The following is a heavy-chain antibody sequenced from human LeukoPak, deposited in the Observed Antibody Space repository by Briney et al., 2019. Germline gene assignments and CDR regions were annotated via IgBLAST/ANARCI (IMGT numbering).Heavy chain of an antibody. V-gene: IGHV4-59*08. CDR1: SGSIGSFY. J-gene: IGHJ3*02. CDR2: INFSGST. D-gene: IGHD3-16*02. CDR3: ARHLPIVRGLHAFDI. Sequence: SETLSLTCTISSGSIGSFYWSWIRQPPGKGLEWIGYINFSGSTKSNSALESRVTISMDTSKNQFSLKLSSVTAADTAVYYCARHLPIVRGLHAFDIWGQGTMVTVSS.